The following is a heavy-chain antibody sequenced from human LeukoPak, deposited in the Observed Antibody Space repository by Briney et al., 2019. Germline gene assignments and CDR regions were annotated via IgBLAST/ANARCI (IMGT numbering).Heavy chain of an antibody. CDR2: INSDGSTT. CDR3: ARKMSGGPYFDF. D-gene: IGHD1-14*01. CDR1: GFTFSSYW. V-gene: IGHV3-74*01. J-gene: IGHJ4*02. Sequence: GGSLRLSCAASGFTFSSYWIHWVRQAPGKGLVWVSRINSDGSTTFYADSVKGRFTISRDNAKNTLYLQMNSLRADDTAVYYCARKMSGGPYFDFWGQDPQVTVSS.